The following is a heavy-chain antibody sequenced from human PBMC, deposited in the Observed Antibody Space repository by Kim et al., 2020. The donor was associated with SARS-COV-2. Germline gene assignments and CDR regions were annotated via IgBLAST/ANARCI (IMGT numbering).Heavy chain of an antibody. CDR2: ISSSSSYT. J-gene: IGHJ2*01. CDR3: ARDLRGSEQQLVWYFDL. V-gene: IGHV3-11*05. Sequence: GGSLRLSCAASGFTFSDYYMSWIRQAPGKGLEWVSYISSSSSYTNYADSVKGRFTIPRDNAKNSLYLQMNSLRAEDTAVYYCARDLRGSEQQLVWYFDLWGRGTLVTVSS. D-gene: IGHD6-13*01. CDR1: GFTFSDYY.